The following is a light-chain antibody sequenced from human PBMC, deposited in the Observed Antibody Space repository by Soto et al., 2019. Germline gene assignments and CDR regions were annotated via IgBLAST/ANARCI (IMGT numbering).Light chain of an antibody. CDR2: YAS. V-gene: IGKV1-5*01. J-gene: IGKJ1*01. CDR3: QQYHSYSGT. CDR1: QSISSW. Sequence: DIQMTQSPSTLSASVGDRGTITCRASQSISSWLAWYQQKPGKAPKLLIYYASSLESGVPSRLSGSGSGTEFNLTISSLKPDDFAPYYCQQYHSYSGTFGQGTMVEIK.